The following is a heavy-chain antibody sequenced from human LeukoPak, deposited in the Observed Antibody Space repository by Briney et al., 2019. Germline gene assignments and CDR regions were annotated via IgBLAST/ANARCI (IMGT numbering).Heavy chain of an antibody. J-gene: IGHJ4*02. CDR3: ARDNGDSSGYSNLPFDY. CDR2: IYYSGST. D-gene: IGHD3-22*01. CDR1: GGSISSSSYY. V-gene: IGHV4-39*07. Sequence: PSETLSLTCTVSGGSISSSSYYWGWIRQPPGKGLEWIGSIYYSGSTYYNPSLKSRVTISVDTSKNQFSLKLSSVTAADTAVYYCARDNGDSSGYSNLPFDYWGQGTLVTVSS.